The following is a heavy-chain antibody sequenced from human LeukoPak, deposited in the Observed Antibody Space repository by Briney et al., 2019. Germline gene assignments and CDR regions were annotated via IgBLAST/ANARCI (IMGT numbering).Heavy chain of an antibody. V-gene: IGHV4-59*01. Sequence: SETLSLTCTVSGDSISSYYWNWIRQPPGKGLEWIGYINYSGNANYNPSLKSRVTMSVDTSKNQFSLKLTSVTAADTAVYYCARMTTAVATEYFDLWGRGTLVTVSS. CDR2: INYSGNA. CDR3: ARMTTAVATEYFDL. D-gene: IGHD6-13*01. J-gene: IGHJ2*01. CDR1: GDSISSYY.